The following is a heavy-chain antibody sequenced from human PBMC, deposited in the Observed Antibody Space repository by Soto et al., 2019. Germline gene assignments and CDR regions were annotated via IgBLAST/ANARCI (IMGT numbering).Heavy chain of an antibody. CDR1: GGSISSYY. CDR3: ARLGRATGRGVVTKWSYGMDV. D-gene: IGHD3-10*01. V-gene: IGHV4-59*01. J-gene: IGHJ6*02. CDR2: IYYSGST. Sequence: PSETLSLTCTVSGGSISSYYWSWIRQPPGKGLDWIGCIYYSGSTNYSPSLKSRVTISVDTSKNHFSLKLSSVTAADTAVYYCARLGRATGRGVVTKWSYGMDVWGQGTTVTVSS.